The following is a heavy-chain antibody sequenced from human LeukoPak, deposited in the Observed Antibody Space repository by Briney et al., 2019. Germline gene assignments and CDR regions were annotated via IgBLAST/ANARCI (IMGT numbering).Heavy chain of an antibody. J-gene: IGHJ4*02. CDR1: GGSISNYY. CDR3: ARSGKLLRRLDYFDY. V-gene: IGHV4-4*07. Sequence: PSETLSLTCTVSGGSISNYYWSWIRQPAGKGLEWIGRIYTSGSTNYNPSLKSRVTMSVDTSKNQFSLKLSSVTAADTAVYYCARSGKLLRRLDYFDYWGQGTLVTVSS. CDR2: IYTSGST. D-gene: IGHD1-26*01.